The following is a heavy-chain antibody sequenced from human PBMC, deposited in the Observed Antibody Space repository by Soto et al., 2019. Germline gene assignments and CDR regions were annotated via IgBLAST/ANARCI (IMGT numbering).Heavy chain of an antibody. CDR2: ISAYDGNT. CDR3: ARGWFGELVYYFDY. V-gene: IGHV1-18*01. J-gene: IGHJ4*02. CDR1: GVTFTNYA. D-gene: IGHD3-10*01. Sequence: QVQLVQSGAEVKKPGASVKVSCKASGVTFTNYAINWVRQAPGQGLEWMGWISAYDGNTNYAQKLQGRDTMTTDTSTSTAYMELRSLRSDDSAVYYCARGWFGELVYYFDYWGQGTLVTVSS.